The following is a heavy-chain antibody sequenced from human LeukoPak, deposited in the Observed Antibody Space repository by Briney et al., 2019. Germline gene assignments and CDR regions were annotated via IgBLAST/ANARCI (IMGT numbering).Heavy chain of an antibody. J-gene: IGHJ2*01. Sequence: VKVSCKASGYTFTSYGISWVRPAPGQGLERMGLISAYNGNTNYAQKLQGRVTMTTDTSTSTAYMELRSLRSDDTAVDYCARGRYFDSVWYFDLWGRGTLVTVSS. V-gene: IGHV1-18*01. D-gene: IGHD3-9*01. CDR3: ARGRYFDSVWYFDL. CDR2: ISAYNGNT. CDR1: GYTFTSYG.